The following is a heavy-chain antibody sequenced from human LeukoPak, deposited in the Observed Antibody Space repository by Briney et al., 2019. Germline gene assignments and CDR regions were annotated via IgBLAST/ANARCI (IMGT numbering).Heavy chain of an antibody. CDR2: ISGSGGST. D-gene: IGHD3-3*01. CDR1: GFTFSSYA. CDR3: AKDRTYYDFWSGYYN. V-gene: IGHV3-23*01. Sequence: GGSLRLSCAASGFTFSSYAMSWVRQAPGKGLEWVSAISGSGGSTYYADSVKGRFTISRDNSKNTLYLQMNSLRAEDTAAYYCAKDRTYYDFWSGYYNWGQGTLVTVSS. J-gene: IGHJ4*02.